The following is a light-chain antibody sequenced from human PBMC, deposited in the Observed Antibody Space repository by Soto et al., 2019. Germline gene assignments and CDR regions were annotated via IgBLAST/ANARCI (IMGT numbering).Light chain of an antibody. CDR1: QNIGKF. Sequence: DIQMTQSPSSLSASVGDRVTITCRPSQNIGKFLNWYQQRPGKAPTALIHATSTLQSGVSSRFSGSGFATDFTLTIASLRAEEFGTYFCQQSFSSPLTFGGGTKGEL. V-gene: IGKV1-39*01. CDR2: ATS. J-gene: IGKJ4*01. CDR3: QQSFSSPLT.